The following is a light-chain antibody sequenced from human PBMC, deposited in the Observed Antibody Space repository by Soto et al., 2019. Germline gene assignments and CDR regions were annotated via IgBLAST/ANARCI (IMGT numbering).Light chain of an antibody. CDR1: QSVSGN. CDR2: GAS. J-gene: IGKJ5*01. V-gene: IGKV3-15*01. Sequence: EIVMTQSPATLSVSPGERATLSCRASQSVSGNLAWYQQKPGQAPRLLIYGASTRATGIPARFSGSGSGTEFTLTKSRLQSEDFAGYYCQQYNNWLITFGQGTRLEIK. CDR3: QQYNNWLIT.